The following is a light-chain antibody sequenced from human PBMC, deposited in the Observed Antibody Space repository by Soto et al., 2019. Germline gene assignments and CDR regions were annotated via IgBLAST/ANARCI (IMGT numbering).Light chain of an antibody. CDR1: SSDVGGYNF. CDR3: CSHSASIHWV. J-gene: IGLJ3*02. V-gene: IGLV2-14*03. Sequence: QLVLTQPASVSGSPGQSITISCTGTSSDVGGYNFVSWYQQHPGNAPKLIIHEVLHRPSGVSSRFSGSKSGNTASLTISGLQAEDDAVYYCCSHSASIHWVFGGGTKLTVL. CDR2: EVL.